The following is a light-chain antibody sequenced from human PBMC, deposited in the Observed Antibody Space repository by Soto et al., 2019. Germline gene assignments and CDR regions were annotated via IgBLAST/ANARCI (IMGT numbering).Light chain of an antibody. CDR3: QQYHRYSPLT. J-gene: IGKJ4*01. CDR2: KAS. CDR1: QSVSNR. V-gene: IGKV1-5*03. Sequence: DIQMTQSPPTLSASVGDRVTIVCRASQSVSNRLAWYQQKPGKAPKPLIYKASSLEGGVPSRFSGSGSGTEFSLTISSLQPDDFATYYCQQYHRYSPLTFGEGTTVEIK.